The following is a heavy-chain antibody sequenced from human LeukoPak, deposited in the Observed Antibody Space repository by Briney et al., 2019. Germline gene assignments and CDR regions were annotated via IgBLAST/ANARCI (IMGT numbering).Heavy chain of an antibody. J-gene: IGHJ5*02. Sequence: ASVKVSCKASGYTFTSYDINWVRQATGQGLEWMGWMNPNSGNTGYAQKFQGRVTMTRNTSISTAYMELSSLRSEDTAVYYCARGGFFRYFDWLRHQSNWFDPWGQGTLVTVSS. CDR1: GYTFTSYD. V-gene: IGHV1-8*02. CDR2: MNPNSGNT. D-gene: IGHD3-9*01. CDR3: ARGGFFRYFDWLRHQSNWFDP.